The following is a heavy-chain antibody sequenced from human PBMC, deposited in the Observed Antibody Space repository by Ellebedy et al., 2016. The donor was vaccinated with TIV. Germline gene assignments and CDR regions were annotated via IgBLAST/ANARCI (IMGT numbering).Heavy chain of an antibody. Sequence: LSLTCAASGFTFSSYAMSWVRQAPGKGLEWVSTITGGGDNTYYADSVKGRFTISRDNSKNTLYLQMNSLRAADTAVYYCAKDLYGDYVVDYWGQGTLVTVSS. V-gene: IGHV3-23*01. CDR3: AKDLYGDYVVDY. CDR2: ITGGGDNT. J-gene: IGHJ4*02. CDR1: GFTFSSYA. D-gene: IGHD4-17*01.